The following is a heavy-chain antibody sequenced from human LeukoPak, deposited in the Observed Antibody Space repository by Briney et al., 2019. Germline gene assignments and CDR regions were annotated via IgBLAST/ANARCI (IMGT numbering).Heavy chain of an antibody. Sequence: GASVKVSFKASGYTFTKYGVYWVRQAPGQGLEWMGWINPNSGGTNYAQKFQGRVTMTRDTSISTAYMELSRLRSDDTAVYYCARVMRELYFDYWGQGTLVTVSS. CDR1: GYTFTKYG. D-gene: IGHD1-26*01. V-gene: IGHV1-2*02. CDR3: ARVMRELYFDY. J-gene: IGHJ4*02. CDR2: INPNSGGT.